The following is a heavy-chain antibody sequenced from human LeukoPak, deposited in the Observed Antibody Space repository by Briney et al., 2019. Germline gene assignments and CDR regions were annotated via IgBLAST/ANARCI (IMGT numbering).Heavy chain of an antibody. D-gene: IGHD5-24*01. V-gene: IGHV3-30*03. Sequence: GGSLRLSCAASGFTFSSYGMHWVRQAPGKGLEWVTVVSADGRTQLYSDSVKGRFTISRDNSLNTLHLQMNSLRTEDTAVYYCAREFGHNRWYFDYWGQGALVTVSS. CDR1: GFTFSSYG. CDR3: AREFGHNRWYFDY. CDR2: VSADGRTQ. J-gene: IGHJ4*02.